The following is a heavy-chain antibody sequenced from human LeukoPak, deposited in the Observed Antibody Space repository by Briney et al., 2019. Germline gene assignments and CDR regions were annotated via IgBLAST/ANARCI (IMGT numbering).Heavy chain of an antibody. Sequence: KSGPTLVNPTETLTLTCTVSGFSLSNARMGVSWIRQPPGKALEWLAHIFSNDEKSYGTSLKSRLTISKDTSKGQVVLTMTNMDPVDTATYYCARTLKEGTIFGVVINYYYYYYMDVWGKGTTVTVSS. J-gene: IGHJ6*03. CDR2: IFSNDEK. CDR3: ARTLKEGTIFGVVINYYYYYYMDV. CDR1: GFSLSNARMG. V-gene: IGHV2-26*01. D-gene: IGHD3-3*01.